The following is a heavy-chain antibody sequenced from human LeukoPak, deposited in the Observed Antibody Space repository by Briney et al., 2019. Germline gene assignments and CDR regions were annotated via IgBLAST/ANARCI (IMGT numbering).Heavy chain of an antibody. CDR3: ARGTLRLNAFDI. CDR1: GGSFSGYY. J-gene: IGHJ3*02. Sequence: SETLSLTCAVYGGSFSGYYWSWIRQPPGKGREWIGEINHSGSTNYNPSLKSRVTISVDTSKNQFSLKLSSVTAADTAVYYCARGTLRLNAFDIWGQGTMVTVSS. CDR2: INHSGST. D-gene: IGHD4-17*01. V-gene: IGHV4-34*01.